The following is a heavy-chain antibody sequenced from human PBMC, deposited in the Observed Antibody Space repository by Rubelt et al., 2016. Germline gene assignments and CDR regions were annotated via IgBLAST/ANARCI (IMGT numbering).Heavy chain of an antibody. J-gene: IGHJ6*02. D-gene: IGHD5-12*01. V-gene: IGHV1-3*01. Sequence: QVQLVQSGAEVKKPGASVKVSCQASGYTFTSYAMHWVRQAPGQRLEWMGWLNAGKGNTKYSQKFQGRVTITRDMSTSTAYMELSSLRSEDTAVYYCAADSGYGPSMDVWGQGTTVTVSS. CDR2: LNAGKGNT. CDR1: GYTFTSYA. CDR3: AADSGYGPSMDV.